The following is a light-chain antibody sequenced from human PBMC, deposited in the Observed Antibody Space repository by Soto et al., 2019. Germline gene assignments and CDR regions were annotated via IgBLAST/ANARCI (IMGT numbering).Light chain of an antibody. V-gene: IGLV2-14*01. J-gene: IGLJ3*02. CDR2: EVS. Sequence: QSALTQPASVSGSPGQSITISCTGTSSDVGGYNYVSWYQQHPGKAPKLMIYEVSNRPSGVSNRFSGSKSGNTASLTISGLQAEDEADYYCSSYTSSITRVVGGGTKLAVL. CDR3: SSYTSSITRV. CDR1: SSDVGGYNY.